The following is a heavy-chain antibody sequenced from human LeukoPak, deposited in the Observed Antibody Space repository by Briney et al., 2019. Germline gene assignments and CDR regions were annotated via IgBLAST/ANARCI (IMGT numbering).Heavy chain of an antibody. CDR3: VTRVKSTGDY. V-gene: IGHV3-15*01. CDR2: IXXKTDGXXP. D-gene: IGHD1-1*01. J-gene: IGHJ4*02. Sequence: GGSLRLSCXXXGFTFSXXXXXXXXXAPGXXXXWXGXIXXKTDGXXPXYXAXXXXXXXISRDDSKNTVYLQMNSLKTEDTALYYCVTRVKSTGDYWGQGTLVSVSS. CDR1: GFTFSXXX.